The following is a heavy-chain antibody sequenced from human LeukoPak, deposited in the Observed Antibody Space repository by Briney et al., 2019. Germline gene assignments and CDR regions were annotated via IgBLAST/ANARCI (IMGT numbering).Heavy chain of an antibody. V-gene: IGHV1-18*01. D-gene: IGHD2/OR15-2a*01. J-gene: IGHJ6*02. CDR1: GYTFTSYG. CDR3: ARASIAKYYYGMDV. CDR2: IGAYNGNT. Sequence: ASVKVSCKASGYTFTSYGISWVRQAPGQGLEWMGWIGAYNGNTNYAQKLQGRVTMTTDTSTSTAYMELRSLRSDDTAVYYCARASIAKYYYGMDVWGQGTTVTVSS.